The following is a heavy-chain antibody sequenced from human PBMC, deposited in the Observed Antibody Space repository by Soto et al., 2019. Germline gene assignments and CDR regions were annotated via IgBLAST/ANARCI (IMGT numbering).Heavy chain of an antibody. D-gene: IGHD5-12*01. V-gene: IGHV4-31*03. CDR1: GGSISRGGYY. CDR2: IYYSGGT. J-gene: IGHJ6*03. Sequence: QVQLQESGPGLVKPSQTLSLTCTVSGGSISRGGYYWSWIRQHPGKGLEWIGYIYYSGGTYYNPSLKSRVTISVDTSENQVSLRRSSVTAADTAVYYCARKDSGYADYMDVWGKGTTVTVSS. CDR3: ARKDSGYADYMDV.